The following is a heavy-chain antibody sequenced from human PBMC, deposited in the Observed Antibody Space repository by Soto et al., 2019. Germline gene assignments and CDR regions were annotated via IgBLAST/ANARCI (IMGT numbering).Heavy chain of an antibody. J-gene: IGHJ1*01. CDR2: IIPIFGTA. D-gene: IGHD2-15*01. Sequence: SLKVSCKASGGTFSSYAISWVLQAPGQGLEWMGGIIPIFGTANYAQKFQGRVTITADESTSTAYMELSSLRSEDTAVYYCARGLDVVVAATPAGYFQHWGQGTLVTVSS. CDR3: ARGLDVVVAATPAGYFQH. V-gene: IGHV1-69*13. CDR1: GGTFSSYA.